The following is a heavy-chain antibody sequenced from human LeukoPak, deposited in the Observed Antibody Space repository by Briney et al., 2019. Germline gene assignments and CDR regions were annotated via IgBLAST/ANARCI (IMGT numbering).Heavy chain of an antibody. D-gene: IGHD6-19*01. V-gene: IGHV4-34*01. Sequence: SETLSLTCAVYGGSFSGYYWSWIRQPPGKGLEWIGEINHSGSTNYNPSLKSRVTISVDTSKSQFSLKLSSVTAADTAVYYCARVEDSSGWYIDYWGQGTLVTVSS. J-gene: IGHJ4*02. CDR1: GGSFSGYY. CDR3: ARVEDSSGWYIDY. CDR2: INHSGST.